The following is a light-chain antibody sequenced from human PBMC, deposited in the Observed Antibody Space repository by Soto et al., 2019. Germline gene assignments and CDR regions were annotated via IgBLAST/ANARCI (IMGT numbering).Light chain of an antibody. J-gene: IGKJ4*01. CDR3: QQYNNWPPLT. CDR1: QSVSSN. Sequence: EIVMTQSPATLCVSPGERATLSCRASQSVSSNLAWYQQKPGQAPRLLIYGAYTRATGIAARFSGSGSGTEFTLTISSLQSEDFAVYYCQQYNNWPPLTFGGGTKVEIK. V-gene: IGKV3-15*01. CDR2: GAY.